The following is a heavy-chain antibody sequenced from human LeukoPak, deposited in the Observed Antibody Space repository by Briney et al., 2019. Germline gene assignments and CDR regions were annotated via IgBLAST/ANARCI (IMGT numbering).Heavy chain of an antibody. J-gene: IGHJ1*01. CDR1: GFTFSSYA. V-gene: IGHV3-23*01. Sequence: GGSLRLSCAASGFTFSSYAMSWVRQAPGKGLEWVSAISGSGGSTYYADSVKGRFTISRGNSKNTLYLQMNSLRAEDTAVYYCAKEVSAAAGTGEYFQHWGQGTLVTVSS. CDR2: ISGSGGST. D-gene: IGHD6-13*01. CDR3: AKEVSAAAGTGEYFQH.